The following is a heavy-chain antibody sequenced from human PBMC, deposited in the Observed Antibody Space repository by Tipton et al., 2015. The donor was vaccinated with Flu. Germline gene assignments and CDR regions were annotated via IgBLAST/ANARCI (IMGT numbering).Heavy chain of an antibody. CDR2: INPSDGST. D-gene: IGHD3-22*01. V-gene: IGHV1-46*01. CDR3: ARAPNSSGYYHLAGYMDV. J-gene: IGHJ6*03. CDR1: GYTFTNYY. Sequence: QSGAEVKKPGASVKVSCKASGYTFTNYYMHWVRQAPGQGHEWMGVINPSDGSTSSAQTFQDRVTMTRDTSTSTVYMQLSSLGSEDTAVYYCARAPNSSGYYHLAGYMDVWGKGTTVTVSS.